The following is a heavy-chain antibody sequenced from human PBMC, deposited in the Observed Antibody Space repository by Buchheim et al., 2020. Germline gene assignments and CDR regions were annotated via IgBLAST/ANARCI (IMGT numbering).Heavy chain of an antibody. Sequence: EVQLVESGGGLVQPGGSLRLSCAASGFTFSTYWMTWVRQAPGKGLEWLANIKPDGSEKYYLDSVKGRFNISRDNAKNSLYLQMNSLRAEDTAVYYCARGLSSSWGRVFDYWGQGTL. V-gene: IGHV3-7*03. CDR3: ARGLSSSWGRVFDY. J-gene: IGHJ4*02. D-gene: IGHD6-13*01. CDR1: GFTFSTYW. CDR2: IKPDGSEK.